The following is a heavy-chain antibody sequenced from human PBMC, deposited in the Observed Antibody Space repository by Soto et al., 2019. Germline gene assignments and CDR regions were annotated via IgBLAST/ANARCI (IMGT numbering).Heavy chain of an antibody. CDR1: GFSFSISP. CDR2: ISYDGTNK. J-gene: IGHJ4*02. V-gene: IGHV3-30-3*01. D-gene: IGHD3-9*01. Sequence: QVQLVESGGGVVQPGRSLRLSCAASGFSFSISPMHWVRRAPGKWPEWVALISYDGTNKFYADSVKGRFTISRDNSKSKLHLQVDSRRPEDAAVYCCARDPKTSGGQHWSFNYFDSWGQGPLVTVSS. CDR3: ARDPKTSGGQHWSFNYFDS.